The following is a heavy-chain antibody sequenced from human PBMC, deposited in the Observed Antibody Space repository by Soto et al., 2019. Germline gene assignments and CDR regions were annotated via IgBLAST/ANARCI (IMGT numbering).Heavy chain of an antibody. D-gene: IGHD3-22*01. V-gene: IGHV3-30*18. CDR3: AKGGSGNYLTYYYYYGMDV. Sequence: QVQLVESGGGVVQPGRSLRLSCEASGFTFRNNGMHRVRQVPGKGLEWVAVISYDGNNKYYADSVKGRFTISRDISKNTVYLQMNNLRTEDTAMYYCAKGGSGNYLTYYYYYGMDVWGLGTTVTVSS. CDR1: GFTFRNNG. J-gene: IGHJ6*02. CDR2: ISYDGNNK.